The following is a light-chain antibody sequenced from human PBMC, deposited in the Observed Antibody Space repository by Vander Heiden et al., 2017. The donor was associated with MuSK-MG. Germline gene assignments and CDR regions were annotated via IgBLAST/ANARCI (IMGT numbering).Light chain of an antibody. CDR3: QQTYTAPGSLT. J-gene: IGKJ4*01. CDR2: GAS. CDR1: QNIGFH. V-gene: IGKV1-39*01. Sequence: DIQMTQSPSSLSASVGDRVSITCRASQNIGFHLHWYQQKPGKAPNLLIYGASTLQSGVPSRFSGSGSGTDFTLTISSLQPEDFATYNCQQTYTAPGSLTFGGGTKVEIK.